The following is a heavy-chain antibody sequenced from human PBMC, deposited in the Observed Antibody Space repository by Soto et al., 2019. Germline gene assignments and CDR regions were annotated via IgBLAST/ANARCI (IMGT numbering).Heavy chain of an antibody. CDR3: ARDRRSGRIAARSYFDY. CDR1: GYTFTSYY. CDR2: INPSGGST. J-gene: IGHJ4*02. Sequence: ASVKVSCKASGYTFTSYYMHWVRQAPGQGLEWIGIINPSGGSTSYAQKFQGRVTMTRDTSTSTVYMELSSLRSEDTAVYYCARDRRSGRIAARSYFDYWGQGTLVTVSS. D-gene: IGHD6-6*01. V-gene: IGHV1-46*01.